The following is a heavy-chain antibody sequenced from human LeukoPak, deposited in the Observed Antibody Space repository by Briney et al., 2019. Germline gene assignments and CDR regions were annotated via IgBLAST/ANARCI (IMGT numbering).Heavy chain of an antibody. CDR3: EKDYDFWSGYSFDY. CDR2: ISYDGSNK. J-gene: IGHJ4*02. Sequence: GGSLRLSCAASGFTFSSYGMHWVRQAPGKGLEWVAVISYDGSNKYYADSVKGRFTISRDNSKNTLYLQMNSLRAEDTAVYYCEKDYDFWSGYSFDYWGQGTLVTVSS. CDR1: GFTFSSYG. D-gene: IGHD3-3*01. V-gene: IGHV3-30*18.